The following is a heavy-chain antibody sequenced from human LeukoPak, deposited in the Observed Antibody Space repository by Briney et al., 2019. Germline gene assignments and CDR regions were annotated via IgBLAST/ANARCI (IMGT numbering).Heavy chain of an antibody. CDR1: GFTFSSYW. Sequence: GGSLRLSCAASGFTFSSYWMSWVRQAPGKGLEWVANIKQDGSERYYVDSVKGRFTISRDNAKNSVYLQMNSLRAEDTATYYCARNSVYAVAGPADYWGQGTLVTVSS. CDR2: IKQDGSER. J-gene: IGHJ4*02. V-gene: IGHV3-7*01. CDR3: ARNSVYAVAGPADY. D-gene: IGHD6-19*01.